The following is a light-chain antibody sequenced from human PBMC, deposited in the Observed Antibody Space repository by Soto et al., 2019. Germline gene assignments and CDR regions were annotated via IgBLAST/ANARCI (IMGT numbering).Light chain of an antibody. CDR3: SSYAGSNNFVV. V-gene: IGLV2-8*01. J-gene: IGLJ2*01. CDR1: SSDVGGYNY. Sequence: QSALTQPPSASGSPGQSVTISSTRTSSDVGGYNYVSWYQQHPGKAPKLMIYEVTKRPSGVPDRFSGSKSGNTASLTVSGLQAEDEADYYCSSYAGSNNFVVFGGGTKLTVL. CDR2: EVT.